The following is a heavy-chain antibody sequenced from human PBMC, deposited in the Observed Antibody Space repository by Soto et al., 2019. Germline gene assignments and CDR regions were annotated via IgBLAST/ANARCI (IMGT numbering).Heavy chain of an antibody. J-gene: IGHJ5*02. CDR1: GYTFTDYY. CDR3: ARGLGQYLLLKWFDP. V-gene: IGHV1-2*02. CDR2: INPESGGT. Sequence: QVQLVQSGAEVKKPGASVKVSCKTSGYTFTDYYMHWVRQAPGQGLEWMGWINPESGGTHYAQKFHVGVTMTRDTSITTVYMQLTRLTFDDTAVYYCARGLGQYLLLKWFDPWGQGTLVTVSS. D-gene: IGHD2-2*01.